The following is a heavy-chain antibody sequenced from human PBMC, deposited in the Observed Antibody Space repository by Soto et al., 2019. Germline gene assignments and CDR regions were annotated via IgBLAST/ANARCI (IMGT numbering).Heavy chain of an antibody. CDR1: GYTFTSYY. D-gene: IGHD3-22*01. CDR3: ARKGYYYDSSGQHDAFDI. Sequence: ASVKVSCKASGYTFTSYYMHWVRQAPGQELEWMGIINPSGGSTSYAQKFQGRVTMTRDTSTSTVYMELSSLRSEDTAVYYCARKGYYYDSSGQHDAFDIWGQGTMVTVSS. CDR2: INPSGGST. J-gene: IGHJ3*02. V-gene: IGHV1-46*01.